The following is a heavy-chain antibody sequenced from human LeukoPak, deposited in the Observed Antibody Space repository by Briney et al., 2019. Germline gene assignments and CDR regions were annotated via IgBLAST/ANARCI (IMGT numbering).Heavy chain of an antibody. CDR1: GFTFSNYG. CDR2: INHSGST. Sequence: SLRLSCAASGFTFSNYGMHWVRQPPGKGLEWIGEINHSGSTNYNPSLKSRVTISVDTSKNQFSLKLSSVTAADTAVYYCARGGYSSGWYLDYWGQGTLVTVSS. J-gene: IGHJ4*02. V-gene: IGHV4-34*01. D-gene: IGHD6-19*01. CDR3: ARGGYSSGWYLDY.